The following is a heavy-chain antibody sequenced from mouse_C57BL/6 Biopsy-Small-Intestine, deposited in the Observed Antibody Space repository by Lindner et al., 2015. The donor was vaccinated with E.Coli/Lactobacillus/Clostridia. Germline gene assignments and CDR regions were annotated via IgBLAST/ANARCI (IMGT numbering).Heavy chain of an antibody. D-gene: IGHD1-1*01. CDR3: ARFTVVLDY. CDR1: GYAFTNYL. CDR2: INPGSGGT. J-gene: IGHJ2*01. V-gene: IGHV1-54*01. Sequence: VQLQESGAELVRPGTSVKVSCKASGYAFTNYLIEWVKQRPGQGLEWIGVINPGSGGTNYNEKFKGKATLTADKSSSTAYMQLSSLTSEDSAVYFCARFTVVLDYWGQGTTLTVSS.